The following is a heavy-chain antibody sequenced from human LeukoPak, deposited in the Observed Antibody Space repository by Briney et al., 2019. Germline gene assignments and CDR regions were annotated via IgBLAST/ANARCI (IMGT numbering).Heavy chain of an antibody. CDR2: IYNSGST. D-gene: IGHD3-10*01. Sequence: SETLSLTCTASGGSISSYYWSWIRQPPGKGLELIGYIYNSGSTNYNPSLKSRVTISVDTSKNQFSLKLSSVTAADTAVYYCARDRGTMVWGQGALVTVAS. CDR1: GGSISSYY. V-gene: IGHV4-59*01. J-gene: IGHJ4*02. CDR3: ARDRGTMV.